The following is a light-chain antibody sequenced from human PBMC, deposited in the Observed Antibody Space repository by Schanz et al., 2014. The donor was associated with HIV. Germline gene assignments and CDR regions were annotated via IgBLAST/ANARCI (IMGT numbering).Light chain of an antibody. J-gene: IGLJ1*01. CDR3: AAWDDSLDGYV. CDR1: SSNIGAGYD. Sequence: QSVLTQPPSVSGAPGQRVTISCTGSSSNIGAGYDVHWYQHLPGTAPKLLIYGNSNRPSGVPDRFSGSKSGTSASLAISGLQSEDEADYYCAAWDDSLDGYVFRTGTKLTVL. V-gene: IGLV1-40*01. CDR2: GNS.